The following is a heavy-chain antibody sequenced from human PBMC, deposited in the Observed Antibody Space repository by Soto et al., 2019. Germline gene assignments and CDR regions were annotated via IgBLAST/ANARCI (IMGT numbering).Heavy chain of an antibody. CDR3: ARGALTTYFDY. V-gene: IGHV4-59*01. CDR1: GGSISSYY. CDR2: FYYSGST. J-gene: IGHJ4*02. Sequence: QVQRQESGPGLVKPSETLSLTCAVSGGSISSYYWSWIRRPPGKGLEWIGYFYYSGSTNYNPSLKSRVTISVDTSKNQFSLKLSSVTAADTAVYYCARGALTTYFDYWGQGTLVTVSS.